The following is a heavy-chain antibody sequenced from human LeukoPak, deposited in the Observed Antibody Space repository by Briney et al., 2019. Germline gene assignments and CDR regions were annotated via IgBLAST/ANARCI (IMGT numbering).Heavy chain of an antibody. CDR2: IYYSGST. V-gene: IGHV4-39*07. CDR3: ARGIYWFDP. J-gene: IGHJ5*02. CDR1: GGSISSSTNY. Sequence: SETLSLTCTVSGGSISSSTNYWGWIRQPPGKGLEWIGSIYYSGSTYYNPSLKSRVTISVDTSKNQFSLKLSSVTAADTAVYYCARGIYWFDPWGQGTLVTVSS.